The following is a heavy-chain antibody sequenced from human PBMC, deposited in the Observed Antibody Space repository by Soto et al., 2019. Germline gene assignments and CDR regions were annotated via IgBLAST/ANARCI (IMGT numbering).Heavy chain of an antibody. CDR2: IRSKAYGGTT. CDR3: TAGKLYPSLDFDY. Sequence: HPGGSLRLSCTASGFTFGDYAMGWFRQAPGKELEWVGFIRSKAYGGTTEYAASVKGRFTISRDDSKSIAYLQMNSLKTEDTAVYYCTAGKLYPSLDFDYWGQGTLVTVSS. V-gene: IGHV3-49*03. D-gene: IGHD2-8*01. CDR1: GFTFGDYA. J-gene: IGHJ4*02.